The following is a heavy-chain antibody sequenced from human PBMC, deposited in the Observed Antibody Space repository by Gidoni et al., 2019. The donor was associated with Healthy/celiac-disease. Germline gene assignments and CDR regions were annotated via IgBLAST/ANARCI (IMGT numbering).Heavy chain of an antibody. V-gene: IGHV4-39*01. CDR2: IYYSGST. Sequence: QLQLQESGPGLVKPSEPLSLTCTVSGGSISSSSYYWGWIRQPPGKGLEWIGSIYYSGSTYYNPSLKSRVTISVDTSKNQFSLKLSSVTAADTAVYYCARHLFGERYFQHWGQGTLVTVSS. CDR3: ARHLFGERYFQH. J-gene: IGHJ1*01. CDR1: GGSISSSSYY. D-gene: IGHD3-10*01.